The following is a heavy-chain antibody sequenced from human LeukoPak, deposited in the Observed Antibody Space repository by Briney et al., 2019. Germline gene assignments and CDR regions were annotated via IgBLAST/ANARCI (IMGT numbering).Heavy chain of an antibody. J-gene: IGHJ4*02. D-gene: IGHD3-10*01. V-gene: IGHV4-38-2*02. CDR1: GYSLTSGYY. CDR2: IYHSGST. Sequence: PSETLSLTCTVSGYSLTSGYYWGWIRQPPGKGLEWIGSIYHSGSTFYNPSLKSRVTISVDPSKNQFSLKLSSVTAADTAVYYCARDQDYYGSGSYGPDYWGQVILVTVSS. CDR3: ARDQDYYGSGSYGPDY.